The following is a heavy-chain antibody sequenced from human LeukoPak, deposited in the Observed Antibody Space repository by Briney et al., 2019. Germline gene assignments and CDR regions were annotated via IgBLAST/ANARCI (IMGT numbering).Heavy chain of an antibody. J-gene: IGHJ4*02. Sequence: GGSLRLSCAASGFTFSSYMNWVRQAPGKELEWVSSITSTSSYIYAPDSEKDRFPIYRDNATNSLYLQMTSLRADVTAVYYWARGQSCYFDWYLGFFDYWGQGTLVTVSS. CDR3: ARGQSCYFDWYLGFFDY. D-gene: IGHD3-9*01. CDR1: GFTFSSY. V-gene: IGHV3-21*01. CDR2: ITSTSSYI.